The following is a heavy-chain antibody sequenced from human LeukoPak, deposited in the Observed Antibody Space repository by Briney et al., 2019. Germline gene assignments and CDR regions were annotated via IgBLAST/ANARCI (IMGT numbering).Heavy chain of an antibody. CDR1: GFTFSSYW. CDR3: TRDHGLDV. CDR2: INSDGSAT. V-gene: IGHV3-74*01. J-gene: IGHJ6*02. Sequence: RGGSLRLSCAASGFTFSSYWMSWVRQAPGKGLMWVSQINSDGSATSCADPVKGRCTISRDNAKNMLYLVMNSLRVEDTAVYFCTRDHGLDVWGQGTTVTVSS.